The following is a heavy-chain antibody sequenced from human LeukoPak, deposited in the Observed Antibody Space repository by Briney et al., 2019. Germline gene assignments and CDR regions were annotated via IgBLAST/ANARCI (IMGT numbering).Heavy chain of an antibody. CDR1: CGSVSSASYY. CDR2: ISYSGST. J-gene: IGHJ5*02. CDR3: AKNDYSSSGWFDP. Sequence: TSETLSLTCTISCGSVSSASYYRSWIRQPPGKGLEWIGYISYSGSTNYNPSLKSRVTISVDTSKNQFSLKLSSVTAADTAVYYCAKNDYSSSGWFDPWGQGTLVTVSS. D-gene: IGHD6-6*01. V-gene: IGHV4-61*01.